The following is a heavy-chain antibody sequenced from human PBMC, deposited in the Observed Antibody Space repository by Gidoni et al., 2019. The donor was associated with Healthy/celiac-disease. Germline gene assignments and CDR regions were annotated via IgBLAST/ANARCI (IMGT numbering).Heavy chain of an antibody. Sequence: QVQLQQWGAGLLKPSETLSLTCAVYGGSFSGYYWSWSRQPPGKGLEWIGAINHSGSPNSTPSLRSRVPISVDTSKTQFSLKLSSVPAAAPAVYYCARVRGWGAQLVSDYWGQGTLVTVSS. V-gene: IGHV4-34*01. D-gene: IGHD6-6*01. CDR1: GGSFSGYY. J-gene: IGHJ4*02. CDR2: INHSGSP. CDR3: ARVRGWGAQLVSDY.